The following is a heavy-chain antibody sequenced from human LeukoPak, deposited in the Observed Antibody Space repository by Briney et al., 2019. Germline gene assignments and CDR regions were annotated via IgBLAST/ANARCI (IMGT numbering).Heavy chain of an antibody. J-gene: IGHJ2*01. V-gene: IGHV4-4*07. CDR3: ARGVAGYSSGLGLYWYFDL. Sequence: SETLSLTCTVSGGSISSYYWSWIRQPAGKGLEWIGRIYTSGSTNYNPSLKSRVTMSVDTSKNQFSLKLSSVTAADTAVYYCARGVAGYSSGLGLYWYFDLWGRGTLVTGSS. D-gene: IGHD6-19*01. CDR2: IYTSGST. CDR1: GGSISSYY.